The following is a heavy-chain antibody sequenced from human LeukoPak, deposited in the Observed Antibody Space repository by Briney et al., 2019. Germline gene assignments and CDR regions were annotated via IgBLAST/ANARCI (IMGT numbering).Heavy chain of an antibody. Sequence: PSETLSLTCTVSGGSISSYYWSWIRQPAGKGLEWIGRIYTSGSTNYNPSLKSRVTMSVDTSKNQFSLKLSSVTAADPAVYYCALSGYDPSDDYWGQGTLVTVSS. D-gene: IGHD5-12*01. CDR3: ALSGYDPSDDY. CDR1: GGSISSYY. J-gene: IGHJ4*02. V-gene: IGHV4-4*07. CDR2: IYTSGST.